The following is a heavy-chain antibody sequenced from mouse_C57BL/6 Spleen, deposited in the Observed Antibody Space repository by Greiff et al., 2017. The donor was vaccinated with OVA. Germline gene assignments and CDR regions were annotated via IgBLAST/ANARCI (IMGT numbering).Heavy chain of an antibody. CDR3: ATDYYSNSNYAMDY. Sequence: VQVVESGPGLVQPSQSLSITCTVSGFSLTSYGVHWVRQSPGKGLEWLGVIWSGGSTDYNAAFISRLIISKDNSKSQVFFKMNSLQADDTAIYYCATDYYSNSNYAMDYWGQGTSVTVSS. CDR2: IWSGGST. J-gene: IGHJ4*01. V-gene: IGHV2-2*01. D-gene: IGHD2-5*01. CDR1: GFSLTSYG.